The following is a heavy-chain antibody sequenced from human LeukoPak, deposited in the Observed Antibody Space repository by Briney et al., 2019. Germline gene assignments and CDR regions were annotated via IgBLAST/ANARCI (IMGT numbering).Heavy chain of an antibody. CDR1: GFTFSSYA. V-gene: IGHV3-30-3*01. CDR2: ISYDGSNK. J-gene: IGHJ4*02. Sequence: GRSLRLSCAASGFTFSSYAMHWVRQAPGKGLEWVAVISYDGSNKYYADSVKDRFTISRDNSKNTLYLQMNSLRAEDTAVYYCARARPFDYWGQGTLVTVSS. CDR3: ARARPFDY.